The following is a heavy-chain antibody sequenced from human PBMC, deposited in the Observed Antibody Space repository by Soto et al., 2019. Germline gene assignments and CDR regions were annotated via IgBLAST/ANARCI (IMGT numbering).Heavy chain of an antibody. CDR2: VYHSGNP. CDR1: GGSISSGGYS. D-gene: IGHD2-21*02. J-gene: IGHJ4*02. CDR3: ARLALVTRIFDY. Sequence: SETLSLTCAVSGGSISSGGYSWSWIRQPPGKGLEWIGYVYHSGNPYYNPSLKGRVTISLGRSKNQFSLELGSVTAADTAVYYCARLALVTRIFDYWGQGTLVTVSS. V-gene: IGHV4-30-2*01.